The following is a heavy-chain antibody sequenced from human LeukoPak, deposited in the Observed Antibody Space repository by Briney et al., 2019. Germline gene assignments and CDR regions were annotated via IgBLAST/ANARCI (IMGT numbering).Heavy chain of an antibody. CDR2: ISEDGSDK. Sequence: GGSLRLSCAVSGFTFSKLWMAWARQAPGKGLEWVAHISEDGSDKKYVDSVKGRFTISRDNPKNSLYLQMNSMRAEDTAVYYCARDNGYHTFDYWGQGGLVTVPS. CDR3: ARDNGYHTFDY. CDR1: GFTFSKLW. J-gene: IGHJ4*02. D-gene: IGHD5-24*01. V-gene: IGHV3-7*05.